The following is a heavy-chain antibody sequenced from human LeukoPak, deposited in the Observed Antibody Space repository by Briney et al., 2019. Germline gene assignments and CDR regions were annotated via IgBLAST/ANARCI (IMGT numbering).Heavy chain of an antibody. V-gene: IGHV3-43D*04. CDR2: ISWDGGST. J-gene: IGHJ4*02. D-gene: IGHD2-2*01. CDR3: AKGHCSSTSCYADY. Sequence: SGGCLRHSRAASGFTFYDYAMQWVRQAPGKGLEWVSLISWDGGSTYYAESVKGRFTISRDNSKNSLYLQMNSLRAEDTALYYCAKGHCSSTSCYADYWGQGTLVTVSS. CDR1: GFTFYDYA.